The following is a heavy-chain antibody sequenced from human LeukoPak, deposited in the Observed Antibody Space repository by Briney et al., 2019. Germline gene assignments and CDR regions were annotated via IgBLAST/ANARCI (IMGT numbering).Heavy chain of an antibody. Sequence: ASVKVSCKASGYTFTGYYMHSVRQAPGQGLEWMGWINPNSGGTNYAQKFQGRVTMTRDTSISTAYMELSRLRSDDTAVYYCARESISGYCLDPWGQGTLVTVSS. J-gene: IGHJ5*02. CDR2: INPNSGGT. D-gene: IGHD3-22*01. CDR3: ARESISGYCLDP. CDR1: GYTFTGYY. V-gene: IGHV1-2*02.